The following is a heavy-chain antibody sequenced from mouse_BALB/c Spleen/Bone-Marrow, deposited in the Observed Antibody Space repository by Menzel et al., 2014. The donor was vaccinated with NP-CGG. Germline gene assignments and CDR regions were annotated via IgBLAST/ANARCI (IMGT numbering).Heavy chain of an antibody. Sequence: VQLQQSGGGLVQPGGSLKLSCAASGFDFSRYWMSLVRQAPGKGLEWIGEINPDSSTINYTPSLKDKFIISRDNAKNTLYLQMSKVRSEDTTLYYCARQGYYGYSDYWGQGTTLTVSS. CDR1: GFDFSRYW. D-gene: IGHD1-2*01. CDR2: INPDSSTI. J-gene: IGHJ2*01. V-gene: IGHV4-1*02. CDR3: ARQGYYGYSDY.